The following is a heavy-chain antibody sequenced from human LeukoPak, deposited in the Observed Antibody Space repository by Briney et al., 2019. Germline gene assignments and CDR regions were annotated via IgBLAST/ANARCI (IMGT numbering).Heavy chain of an antibody. D-gene: IGHD4-23*01. Sequence: GGSLRLSCAASGFSFSDYDIHWVRLAPGKGLEWVTFIRYDGSNTYAESVKGRFTISRDNSKNTLYLQMNSLRAEDTAVYYCANLLRWEPYWGQGTLVTVSS. CDR3: ANLLRWEPY. CDR1: GFSFSDYD. V-gene: IGHV3-30*02. J-gene: IGHJ4*02. CDR2: IRYDGSNT.